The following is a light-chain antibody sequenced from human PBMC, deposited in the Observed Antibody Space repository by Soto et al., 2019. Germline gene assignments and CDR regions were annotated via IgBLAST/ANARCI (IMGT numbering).Light chain of an antibody. CDR1: QGISSW. Sequence: DIQMTQSPSSVSASVGDRVTITCRASQGISSWLAWYQQKQGKAHKXLIYDASSLESGVPSRFSGSGSGTELTITISSLQPDDCETYYCQQYNSYSWTFGQGTKVDIK. CDR3: QQYNSYSWT. V-gene: IGKV1-5*01. CDR2: DAS. J-gene: IGKJ1*01.